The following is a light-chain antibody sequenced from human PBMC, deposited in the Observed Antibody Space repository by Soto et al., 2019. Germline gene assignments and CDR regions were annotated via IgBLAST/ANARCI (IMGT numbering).Light chain of an antibody. CDR1: SSDVGSYNL. V-gene: IGLV2-23*02. Sequence: QSVLTQPASVSGSPGQSITISCTGTSSDVGSYNLVSWYQQHPGKAPKLMIYEVSKRPSGVSNRFSGSKSGNTASLTISGLQAEDEADYYCCSYAGSSTCANYVFGTGTKVTVL. CDR3: CSYAGSSTCANYV. CDR2: EVS. J-gene: IGLJ1*01.